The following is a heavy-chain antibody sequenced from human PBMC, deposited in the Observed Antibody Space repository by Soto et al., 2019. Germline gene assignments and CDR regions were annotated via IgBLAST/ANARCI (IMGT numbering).Heavy chain of an antibody. D-gene: IGHD5-12*01. Sequence: SVKVSCKASGGTFSSYAISWVRQAPGQGLEWMGGIIPIFGTANYAQKFQGRVTITADKSTSTAYMELSSLRSEDTAVYYCATPGGMDIVATTIENWFDPWGQGTLVTVSS. J-gene: IGHJ5*02. CDR1: GGTFSSYA. V-gene: IGHV1-69*06. CDR3: ATPGGMDIVATTIENWFDP. CDR2: IIPIFGTA.